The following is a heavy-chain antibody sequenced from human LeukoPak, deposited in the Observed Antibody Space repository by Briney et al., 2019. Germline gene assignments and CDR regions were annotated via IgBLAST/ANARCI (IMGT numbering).Heavy chain of an antibody. D-gene: IGHD3-10*01. V-gene: IGHV1-46*01. J-gene: IGHJ6*02. CDR3: ARGVTMVRGVKFLAYYYYGMDV. Sequence: ASVKVSCKASGYTFTSYYMHWVRQAPGQGLEWMGIINPSGGSTSYAQKFQGRVTMTRDTSTSTVYMELSGLRSEDTAVYYCARGVTMVRGVKFLAYYYYGMDVWGQGTTVTVSS. CDR1: GYTFTSYY. CDR2: INPSGGST.